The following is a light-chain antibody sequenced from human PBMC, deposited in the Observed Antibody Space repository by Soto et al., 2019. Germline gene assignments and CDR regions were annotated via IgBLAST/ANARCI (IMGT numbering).Light chain of an antibody. CDR2: AAS. Sequence: DGQMINYPTSLSASVGDRVTITCRASQSISKYLNWYQQKPGKVPKLLIYAASTLQSGGPSRFSGSGSGTDFTLTISSLQPEDFATYYCQQSYSTPWTFGQGTKVDIK. V-gene: IGKV1-39*01. J-gene: IGKJ1*01. CDR1: QSISKY. CDR3: QQSYSTPWT.